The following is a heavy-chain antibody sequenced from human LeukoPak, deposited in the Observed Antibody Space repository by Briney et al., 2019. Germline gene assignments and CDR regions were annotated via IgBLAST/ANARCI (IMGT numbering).Heavy chain of an antibody. CDR2: INHSGST. Sequence: SETLSLTCAVYGGSFSGFYWSWIRQPPGKGLEWIGEINHSGSTNYNPSLKSRVTISVDTSKNQFPLKLSSVTAADTAVYYCAREGDTAMVQFDYWGQGTLVTVSS. J-gene: IGHJ4*02. CDR1: GGSFSGFY. CDR3: AREGDTAMVQFDY. V-gene: IGHV4-34*01. D-gene: IGHD5-18*01.